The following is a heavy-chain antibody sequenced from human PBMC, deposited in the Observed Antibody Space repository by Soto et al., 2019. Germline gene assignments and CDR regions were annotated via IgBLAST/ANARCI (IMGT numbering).Heavy chain of an antibody. J-gene: IGHJ4*02. CDR2: IGSDGARD. V-gene: IGHV3-33*01. CDR1: GFTFGRHG. CDR3: ARDDDYPDKGLDY. D-gene: IGHD4-17*01. Sequence: QVQLVESGGGVVQPGGSLRLSCAASGFTFGRHGMHWFRQAPGKGLEWVAVIGSDGARDSYADSMKGRFSISRDNGQNTLYLPITSLRVEDTAVYYCARDDDYPDKGLDYWGQGTLVTVSS.